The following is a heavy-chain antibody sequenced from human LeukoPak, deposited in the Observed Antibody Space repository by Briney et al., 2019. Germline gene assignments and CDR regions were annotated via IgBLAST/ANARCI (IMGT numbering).Heavy chain of an antibody. CDR3: ARGGIRNYFDY. V-gene: IGHV4-39*07. Sequence: SETLSLTCTVSGGSISSSSYYWGWIRQPPGKGLEWIGSIYYSGSTYYNPSLKSRVTISVDTSKNQFSLKLSSVTAADTAVYYCARGGIRNYFDYWGQGTLVTVSS. CDR2: IYYSGST. CDR1: GGSISSSSYY. D-gene: IGHD3-16*01. J-gene: IGHJ4*02.